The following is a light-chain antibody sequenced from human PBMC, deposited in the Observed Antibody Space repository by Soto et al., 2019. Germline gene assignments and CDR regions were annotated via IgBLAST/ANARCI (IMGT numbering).Light chain of an antibody. CDR2: EVS. J-gene: IGLJ1*01. V-gene: IGLV2-14*01. CDR1: SSDVGGYNY. Sequence: QSVLTQPASVSGSPGQSISISCTGTSSDVGGYNYVSWYQQHPGKAPDVLIYEVSNRPSGVSDRFSGSKSGNTASLTISGLLAGDEADYYCNSYTSGSTYVFGTGTKVTVL. CDR3: NSYTSGSTYV.